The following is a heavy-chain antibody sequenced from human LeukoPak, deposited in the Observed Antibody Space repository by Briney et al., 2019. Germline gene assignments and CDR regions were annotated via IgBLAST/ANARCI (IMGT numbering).Heavy chain of an antibody. V-gene: IGHV4-34*01. D-gene: IGHD3-22*01. CDR2: INHSGST. J-gene: IGHJ4*02. CDR3: ARSTYYYDSSGSTGFDY. Sequence: PSETLSLTCAVCGGSFSGYYWSWIRQPPGKGLEWIGEINHSGSTNYNPSLKSRVTISVDTSKNQFSLKLSSVTAADTAVYYCARSTYYYDSSGSTGFDYWGQGTLVTVSS. CDR1: GGSFSGYY.